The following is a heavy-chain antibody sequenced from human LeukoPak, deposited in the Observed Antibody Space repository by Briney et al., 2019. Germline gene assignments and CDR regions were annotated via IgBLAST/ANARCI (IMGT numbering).Heavy chain of an antibody. CDR3: AKTTNYYDSSGYSYYFDY. Sequence: GGSLRLSCAASGFTFSSYGMHWVRQAPGKGLEWVAVIWFVGSNKYSADSVKGRFTFSRDNSKNTLYLQMNSLRAEDTAVYYCAKTTNYYDSSGYSYYFDYWGQGTLVTVSS. V-gene: IGHV3-33*06. CDR1: GFTFSSYG. J-gene: IGHJ4*02. D-gene: IGHD3-22*01. CDR2: IWFVGSNK.